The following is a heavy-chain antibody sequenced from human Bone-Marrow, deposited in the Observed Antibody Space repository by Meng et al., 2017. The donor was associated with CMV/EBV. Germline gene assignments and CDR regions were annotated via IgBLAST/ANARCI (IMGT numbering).Heavy chain of an antibody. D-gene: IGHD2-8*02. CDR1: GDSISRNLW. CDR3: ARSPGFWSLDY. V-gene: IGHV4-4*01. Sequence: LTCAVSGDSISRNLWWSWVRQPPGKGLEWIGEISYSGDTKYNPSLQSRATISSDTTNNRFSLRLNSVTAADTGVYFCARSPGFWSLDYWGRGTLVTVSS. J-gene: IGHJ4*02. CDR2: ISYSGDT.